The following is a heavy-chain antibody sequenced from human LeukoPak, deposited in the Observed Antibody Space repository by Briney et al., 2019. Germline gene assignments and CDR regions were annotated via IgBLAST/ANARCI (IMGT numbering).Heavy chain of an antibody. Sequence: TLSLTCTVSGGSISSGSYYWSWIRQPAGKGLEWIGRIYTSGSTNYNPSLKSRVTISVDTSKNQFSLKLSSVTAADTAVYYCARVKYAFDIWGQGTMVTVSS. J-gene: IGHJ3*02. CDR3: ARVKYAFDI. D-gene: IGHD3-22*01. CDR2: IYTSGST. CDR1: GGSISSGSYY. V-gene: IGHV4-61*02.